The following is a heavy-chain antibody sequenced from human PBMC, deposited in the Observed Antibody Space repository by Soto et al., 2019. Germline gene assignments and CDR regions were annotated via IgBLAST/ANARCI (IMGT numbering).Heavy chain of an antibody. J-gene: IGHJ5*02. CDR3: ARFFAIETNYNWFDP. Sequence: VRQAPGQGLEWMGGIIPIFGTANYAQKFQGRVTITADESTSTAYMELSSLRSEDTAVYYCARFFAIETNYNWFDPWGQGTLVTVSS. D-gene: IGHD3-3*01. V-gene: IGHV1-69*01. CDR2: IIPIFGTA.